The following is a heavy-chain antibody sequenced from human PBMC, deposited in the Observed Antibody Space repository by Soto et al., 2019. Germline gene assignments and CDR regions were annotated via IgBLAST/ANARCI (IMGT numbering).Heavy chain of an antibody. D-gene: IGHD6-13*01. CDR1: GGSISSYY. CDR3: ARARYSSSGYYYYGMDV. Sequence: SETLSLTCTVSGGSISSYYWSWIRQPPGKGLEWIGYIYYSGSTNYNPSLKSRVTISVDTSKNQFSLKLSSVTAADTAVYYCARARYSSSGYYYYGMDVWGQGTTVTSP. CDR2: IYYSGST. J-gene: IGHJ6*02. V-gene: IGHV4-59*01.